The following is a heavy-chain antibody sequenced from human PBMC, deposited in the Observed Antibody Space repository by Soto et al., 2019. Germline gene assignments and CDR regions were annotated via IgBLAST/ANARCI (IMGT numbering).Heavy chain of an antibody. CDR1: GGTFSSYA. V-gene: IGHV1-69*01. J-gene: IGHJ5*02. Sequence: QVQLVRSGAEVKKPGSSVKVSCKASGGTFSSYAISWVRQAPGQGLEWMGGIIPIFGTANYAQKFQGRVTITADESTSTAYMELSSLRSEDTAVYYCARDQITMIARGFDPWGQGTLVTVSS. CDR2: IIPIFGTA. CDR3: ARDQITMIARGFDP. D-gene: IGHD3-22*01.